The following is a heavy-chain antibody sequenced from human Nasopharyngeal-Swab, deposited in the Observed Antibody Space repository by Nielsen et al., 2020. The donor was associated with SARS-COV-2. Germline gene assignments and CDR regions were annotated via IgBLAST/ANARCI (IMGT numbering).Heavy chain of an antibody. Sequence: SETLSLTCTVSGGSISSYYWSWIRQLPGKGLEWIGYIYYSGSTNYNPSLKSRVTISVDTSKNQFSLKLSSVTAADTAVYYCARVKYYDFWSGYYLNYYYGMDVWGQGTTVTVSS. J-gene: IGHJ6*02. V-gene: IGHV4-59*01. CDR2: IYYSGST. D-gene: IGHD3-3*01. CDR3: ARVKYYDFWSGYYLNYYYGMDV. CDR1: GGSISSYY.